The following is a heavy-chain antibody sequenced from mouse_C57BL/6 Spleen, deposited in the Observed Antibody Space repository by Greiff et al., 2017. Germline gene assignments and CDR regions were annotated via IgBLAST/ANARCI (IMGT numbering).Heavy chain of an antibody. V-gene: IGHV14-1*01. Sequence: VQLQQSGAELVRPGASVKLSCTASGFNIKDYYMHWVKQRPEQGLEWIGRIDPEDGDTEYAPKFQGKATMPADTSSTTAYLQLSSLTSEDTAVYDCTTNSDYYGSGYGYWGQGTTLTVSS. CDR2: IDPEDGDT. D-gene: IGHD1-1*01. CDR3: TTNSDYYGSGYGY. J-gene: IGHJ2*01. CDR1: GFNIKDYY.